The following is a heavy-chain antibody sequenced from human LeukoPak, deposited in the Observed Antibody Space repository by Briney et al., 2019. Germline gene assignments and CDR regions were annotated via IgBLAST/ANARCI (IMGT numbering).Heavy chain of an antibody. CDR2: MNPNSGNT. CDR3: ARFNSGSYPYDY. Sequence: ASVKVSCKASGYTFTSYDINWVRQATGQGLEWMGWMNPNSGNTGYAQKFQGRVTMTRNTSISTAYMELSSLRSEDTAVYYCARFNSGSYPYDYWGQGTLVTVSS. D-gene: IGHD1-26*01. CDR1: GYTFTSYD. J-gene: IGHJ4*02. V-gene: IGHV1-8*02.